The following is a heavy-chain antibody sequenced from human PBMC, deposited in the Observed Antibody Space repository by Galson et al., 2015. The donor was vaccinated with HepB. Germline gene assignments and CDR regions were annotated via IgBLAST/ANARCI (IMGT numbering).Heavy chain of an antibody. J-gene: IGHJ5*02. CDR2: IRYDGSNK. V-gene: IGHV3-30*02. D-gene: IGHD6-13*01. CDR1: GFTFSSYG. Sequence: SLRLSCAASGFTFSSYGMHWVRQAPGKGLEWVAFIRYDGSNKYYADSVKGRFTISRDNSKNTLYLQMNSLRAEDTAVYYCAKPAVSIAAAGTNWFDPWGQGTLVTVSS. CDR3: AKPAVSIAAAGTNWFDP.